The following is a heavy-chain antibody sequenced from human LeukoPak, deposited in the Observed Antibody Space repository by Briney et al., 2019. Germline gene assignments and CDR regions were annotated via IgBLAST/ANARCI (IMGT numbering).Heavy chain of an antibody. CDR3: ANFYGGKGY. Sequence: GGSLRLYCAASGFTFSSYAMSWDRQAPGNGLEWVSAISGSDSSTSYADYVKGRFTFSRGNSKYTLYLQMNSLRAEDTAVYYCANFYGGKGYWGQGTLVTVSS. CDR1: GFTFSSYA. CDR2: ISGSDSST. J-gene: IGHJ4*02. D-gene: IGHD4-23*01. V-gene: IGHV3-23*01.